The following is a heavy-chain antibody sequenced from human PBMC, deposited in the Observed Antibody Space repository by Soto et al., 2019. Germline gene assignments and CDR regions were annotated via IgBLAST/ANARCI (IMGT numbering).Heavy chain of an antibody. Sequence: SETLSLTCAVYGGSFSGYYWSWIRQPPGKGLEWIGEINHSGSTNYNPSLKSRVTISVDTSKNQFSLKLSSVTAADTAVYYCASPSIAARRGAFDIWGQGTMVTVSS. J-gene: IGHJ3*02. CDR3: ASPSIAARRGAFDI. D-gene: IGHD6-6*01. V-gene: IGHV4-34*01. CDR2: INHSGST. CDR1: GGSFSGYY.